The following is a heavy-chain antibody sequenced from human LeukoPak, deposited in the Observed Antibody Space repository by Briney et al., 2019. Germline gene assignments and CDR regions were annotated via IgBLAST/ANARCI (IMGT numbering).Heavy chain of an antibody. D-gene: IGHD3-10*01. CDR1: RFTFSSYA. V-gene: IGHV3-23*01. CDR2: ISGSGGGT. Sequence: PGGSLRLSCAASRFTFSSYAMSWFRQAPGQGPEWVSAISGSGGGTYYANSVKGRFTISRDNSRDTLYLQMNNLRAEDTALYFCAKTADYYGSGSSSYIDCWGQGTLVSVSS. J-gene: IGHJ4*02. CDR3: AKTADYYGSGSSSYIDC.